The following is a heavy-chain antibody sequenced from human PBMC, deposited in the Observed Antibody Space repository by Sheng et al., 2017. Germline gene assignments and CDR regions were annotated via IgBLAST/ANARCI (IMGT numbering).Heavy chain of an antibody. V-gene: IGHV3-30*04. CDR2: ISPDGTNK. Sequence: QVQLVESGGGVVQPGRSLRLSCAASGFTFSSHTMHWVRQAPGKGLEWVAAISPDGTNKYYADSVKGRFTISRDNSKNTLSVQMNSLRAEDTAVYYCAREGVVINDYWGQGTLVTV. D-gene: IGHD3-22*01. J-gene: IGHJ4*02. CDR1: GFTFSSHT. CDR3: AREGVVINDY.